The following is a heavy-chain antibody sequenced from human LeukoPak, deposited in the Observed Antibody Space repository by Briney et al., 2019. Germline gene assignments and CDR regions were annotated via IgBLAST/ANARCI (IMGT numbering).Heavy chain of an antibody. CDR1: GFTFSSYA. CDR2: IYSGGST. J-gene: IGHJ4*02. CDR3: ARVPRGYSYGYYFDY. V-gene: IGHV3-66*01. D-gene: IGHD5-18*01. Sequence: SGGSMRLSCVASGFTFSSYAMSWVHQAPGKGLEWVSVIYSGGSTYYADSVKGRFTISRDNSKNTLYLQMNSLRAEDTAVYYCARVPRGYSYGYYFDYWGQGTLVTVSS.